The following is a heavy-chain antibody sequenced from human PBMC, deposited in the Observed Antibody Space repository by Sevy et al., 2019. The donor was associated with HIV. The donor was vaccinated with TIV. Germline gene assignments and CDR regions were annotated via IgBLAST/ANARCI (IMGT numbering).Heavy chain of an antibody. CDR2: IKRDGSER. Sequence: GGSLRLSCVDTGFTFSRYSMNWVRQAPGKGLEWVANIKRDGSERYYVASVKGRFTISRDNAKTSLYLQMHSLRAEDTAVYYCARDCSSASCLWGLDVWGQGTTVTVSS. CDR3: ARDCSSASCLWGLDV. J-gene: IGHJ6*02. CDR1: GFTFSRYS. D-gene: IGHD2-2*01. V-gene: IGHV3-7*03.